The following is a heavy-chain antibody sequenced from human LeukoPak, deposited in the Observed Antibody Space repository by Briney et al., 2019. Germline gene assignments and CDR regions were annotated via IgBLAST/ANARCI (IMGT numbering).Heavy chain of an antibody. J-gene: IGHJ4*02. Sequence: GGSLRLSCAASGFTFSDYYMSWIRQAPGKGLEWVSYISSSGSTIYYADSVKGRFTISRDNSKNTLYLQMNSLRAEDTAVYYCARDATPYYDILTGYYSSTFDYWGQGTLVTVSS. CDR3: ARDATPYYDILTGYYSSTFDY. V-gene: IGHV3-11*04. CDR2: ISSSGSTI. D-gene: IGHD3-9*01. CDR1: GFTFSDYY.